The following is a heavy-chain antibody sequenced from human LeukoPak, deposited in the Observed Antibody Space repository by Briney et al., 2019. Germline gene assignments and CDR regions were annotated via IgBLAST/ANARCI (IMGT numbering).Heavy chain of an antibody. D-gene: IGHD1-26*01. V-gene: IGHV3-7*01. CDR3: AAWEQLGWFDP. Sequence: GGSLRLSCAASGFTFSSYWMSWVRQAPGEGLEWVANIKQDGSEKYYVDSVKGRFTSSRDNAKNSLYLQMNSLRAEDTAVYYCAAWEQLGWFDPWGQGTLVTVSS. CDR2: IKQDGSEK. CDR1: GFTFSSYW. J-gene: IGHJ5*02.